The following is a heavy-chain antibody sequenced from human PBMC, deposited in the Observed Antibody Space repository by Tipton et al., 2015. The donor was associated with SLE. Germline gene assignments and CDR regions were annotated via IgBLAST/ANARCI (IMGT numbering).Heavy chain of an antibody. CDR2: IYYTGPTT. J-gene: IGHJ5*02. V-gene: IGHV4-39*07. CDR3: ARLHGYSYGLNWFDP. CDR1: GGSVSSSSKY. D-gene: IGHD5-18*01. Sequence: TLSLTCTVSGGSVSSSSKYWAWIRQPPGKGLEWIGSIYYTGPTTYYHSFLKSRVTMSVDTSKNQFSLRLTSVIAADTAVYYCARLHGYSYGLNWFDPWGQGTLISVSS.